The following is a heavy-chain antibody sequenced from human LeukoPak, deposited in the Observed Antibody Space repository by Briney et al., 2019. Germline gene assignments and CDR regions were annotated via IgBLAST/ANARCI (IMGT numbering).Heavy chain of an antibody. J-gene: IGHJ4*02. D-gene: IGHD3-10*01. CDR3: ARDVYYGSGSPRLDY. CDR2: MSRSGDII. Sequence: PGGSLRLSCAASGFTFSDYYMNWVRQVPGKGLESVSYMSRSGDIIYYADSVKGRFTISRDNAKNSLYLQMNSLRAEDTAVYYCARDVYYGSGSPRLDYWGQGTLATVSS. V-gene: IGHV3-11*01. CDR1: GFTFSDYY.